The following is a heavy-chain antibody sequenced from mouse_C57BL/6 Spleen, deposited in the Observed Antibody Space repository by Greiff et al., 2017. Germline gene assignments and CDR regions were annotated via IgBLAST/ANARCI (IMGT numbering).Heavy chain of an antibody. CDR1: GYAFSSSW. CDR3: AREYYYGSSYGFDY. V-gene: IGHV1-82*01. Sequence: QVQLQQSGPELVKPGASVKISCKASGYAFSSSWMNWVKQRPGKGLEWIGRIYPGDGDTNYNGKFKGKATLTADKSSSTAYMQLSSLTSEDSAVYFGAREYYYGSSYGFDYWGQGTTLTVSS. D-gene: IGHD1-1*01. J-gene: IGHJ2*01. CDR2: IYPGDGDT.